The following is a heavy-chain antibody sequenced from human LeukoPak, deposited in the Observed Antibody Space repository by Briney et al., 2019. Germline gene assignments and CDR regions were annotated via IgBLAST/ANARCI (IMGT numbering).Heavy chain of an antibody. D-gene: IGHD1-1*01. CDR3: ARVNSWNPDAFDI. V-gene: IGHV1-18*01. CDR1: GYTFTNYG. J-gene: IGHJ3*02. CDR2: ISAYNGNT. Sequence: ASVKVSCKASGYTFTNYGISWVRQAPGQGLEWMGWISAYNGNTNYAQKLQGRVTMTTDTSTSTAYMELSSLRSEDTAVYYCARVNSWNPDAFDIWGQGTMVTVSS.